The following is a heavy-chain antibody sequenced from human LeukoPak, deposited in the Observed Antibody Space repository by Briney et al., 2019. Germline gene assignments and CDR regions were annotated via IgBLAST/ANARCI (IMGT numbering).Heavy chain of an antibody. J-gene: IGHJ4*02. CDR3: AKILLTPSQLSDDRTFDY. CDR2: ISGSGGTT. D-gene: IGHD6-6*01. V-gene: IGHV3-23*01. Sequence: GGSLRLSCAASGFTFSSYAMSWVRQAPGKGLEWVSVISGSGGTTYHADFVQGRFTISRDNSKNTLYLQMNSLRAEDTAVYYCAKILLTPSQLSDDRTFDYWGQGTLVTVSS. CDR1: GFTFSSYA.